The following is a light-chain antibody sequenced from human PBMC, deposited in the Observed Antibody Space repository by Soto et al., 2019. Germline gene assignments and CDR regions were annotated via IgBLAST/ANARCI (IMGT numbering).Light chain of an antibody. Sequence: DIQITHSPSSLSAYVGDRVNITCRSSQSISYYLNWYQQKPGRAPNLLMYGASSLQSGVPSRFTGSGSGTEFTLTITSLQPGDFATYYCQQTYTTPLTFGGGTKVDIK. CDR1: QSISYY. J-gene: IGKJ4*01. CDR2: GAS. CDR3: QQTYTTPLT. V-gene: IGKV1-39*01.